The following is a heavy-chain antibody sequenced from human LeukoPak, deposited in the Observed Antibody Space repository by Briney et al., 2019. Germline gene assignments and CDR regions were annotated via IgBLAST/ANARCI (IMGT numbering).Heavy chain of an antibody. V-gene: IGHV1-69*05. D-gene: IGHD6-19*01. J-gene: IGHJ4*02. Sequence: ASVKVSCKASGGTFSSYAISWVRQAPGQGLEWMARIIPIFGTANYAQKFQGRVTITTDESTSTAYMELSSLRSEDTAVYYCARDRGASSGPLDYWGQGTLVTVSS. CDR3: ARDRGASSGPLDY. CDR1: GGTFSSYA. CDR2: IIPIFGTA.